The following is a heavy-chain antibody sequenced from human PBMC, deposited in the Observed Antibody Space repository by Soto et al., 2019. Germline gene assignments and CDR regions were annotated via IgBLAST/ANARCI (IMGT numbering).Heavy chain of an antibody. J-gene: IGHJ6*02. Sequence: SETLSLTCTVSGGSISTYYWTWIRQPPGKGLEWIGYISYSGSTNYNPSLKSRLTISLNTSKKHFSLKLSSVTAADTAVYYCARGTRATQYYYYFYGMDVWGQGTTVTVSS. CDR2: ISYSGST. CDR1: GGSISTYY. V-gene: IGHV4-59*01. CDR3: ARGTRATQYYYYFYGMDV.